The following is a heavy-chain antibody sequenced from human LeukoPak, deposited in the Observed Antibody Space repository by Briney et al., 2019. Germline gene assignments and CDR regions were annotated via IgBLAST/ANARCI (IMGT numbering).Heavy chain of an antibody. Sequence: SGTLSLTCAVSGGSISSSNWWSWVRQPPGKGLEWIGEIYHSGSTYYNPSLKSRVTISVDTSKNQFSLKLSSVTAADTAVYYCVRSDNWNSRSSFDYWGQGTLVTVSS. J-gene: IGHJ4*02. CDR3: VRSDNWNSRSSFDY. CDR1: GGSISSSNW. V-gene: IGHV4-4*02. D-gene: IGHD1-1*01. CDR2: IYHSGST.